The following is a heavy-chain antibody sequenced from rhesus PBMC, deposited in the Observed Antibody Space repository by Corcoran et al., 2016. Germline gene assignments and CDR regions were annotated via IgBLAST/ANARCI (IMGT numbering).Heavy chain of an antibody. CDR1: GYTFTDYY. CDR2: VDPEDGEA. CDR3: ATLWEVVSDY. Sequence: EVQLVQSGAEVKKPGASVKISCKASGYTFTDYYLHWVRQAPGKGLEWMGRVDPEDGEAIHEQKFQDRVTSTADTSTDTAYMELSSLRSEDTAVYYCATLWEVVSDYWGQGVLVTVS. J-gene: IGHJ4*01. V-gene: IGHV1-111*02. D-gene: IGHD2-21*01.